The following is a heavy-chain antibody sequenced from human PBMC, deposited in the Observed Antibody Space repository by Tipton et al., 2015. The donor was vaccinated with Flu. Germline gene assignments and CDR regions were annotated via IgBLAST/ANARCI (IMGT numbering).Heavy chain of an antibody. Sequence: TLSLTCTISADSISSDYYWGWIRQPPGKGLEWIGSISHSGSTYYNPSLKSRVTISLDTSKNQFSLKLSSVTAADTAVYYCARRTYYYGSGEQDYWGQGTLVTVSS. D-gene: IGHD3-10*01. CDR3: ARRTYYYGSGEQDY. CDR2: ISHSGST. J-gene: IGHJ4*02. V-gene: IGHV4-38-2*02. CDR1: ADSISSDYY.